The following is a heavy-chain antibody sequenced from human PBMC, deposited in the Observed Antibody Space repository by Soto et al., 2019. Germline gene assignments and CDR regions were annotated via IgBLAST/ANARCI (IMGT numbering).Heavy chain of an antibody. CDR1: GGTFSSYA. D-gene: IGHD3-3*01. J-gene: IGHJ4*02. CDR2: IIPIFGTA. Sequence: VASVKVSCKASGGTFSSYAISWVRQAPGQGLEWMGGIIPIFGTANYAQKFQGRVTITADESTSTAYMELSSLRSEDTAVYYCARSVITIFGVVIANFDYWGQGTLVTVSS. V-gene: IGHV1-69*13. CDR3: ARSVITIFGVVIANFDY.